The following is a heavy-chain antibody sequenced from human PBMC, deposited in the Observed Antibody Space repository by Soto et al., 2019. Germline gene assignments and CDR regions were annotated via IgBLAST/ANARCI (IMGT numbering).Heavy chain of an antibody. J-gene: IGHJ4*02. CDR3: ASEEAFGNERKFGF. D-gene: IGHD3-16*01. CDR2: IFPGDSDI. CDR1: GYSFTNSW. Sequence: EVQLVQSGAEVKKPGESLKISCKVSGYSFTNSWIGWVRQKPGKGLEWLGMIFPGDSDIRYSPSFQGRVSVSADKSITTAYLQLSGLRASDTAMYYCASEEAFGNERKFGFWGQGTRVTVSS. V-gene: IGHV5-51*01.